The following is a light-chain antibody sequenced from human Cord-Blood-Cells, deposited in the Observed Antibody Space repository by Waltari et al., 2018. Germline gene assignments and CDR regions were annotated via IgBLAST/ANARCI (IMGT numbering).Light chain of an antibody. CDR1: QSISNW. Sequence: DIQMTQSPSSLSASVGDRVTITCRASQSISNWLAWYQQKPGKAPKSLIYDASSLESGVPSRFSGSGSGTEFTLTISSLQPDDFATYYCQQYNSYPWTFGQGTKVEIK. V-gene: IGKV1-5*01. CDR3: QQYNSYPWT. J-gene: IGKJ1*01. CDR2: DAS.